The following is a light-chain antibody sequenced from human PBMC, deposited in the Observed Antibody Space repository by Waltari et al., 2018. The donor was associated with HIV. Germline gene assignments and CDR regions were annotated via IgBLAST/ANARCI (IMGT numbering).Light chain of an antibody. Sequence: QSALTQPRSVSGSPGQSVTISCTGTSSDVGGSNYVSWYQQHPAKPPKLMIYDVSKRPSGVPDRFSGSKSGNTASLTISGLQAEDEADYYCCSYAGSYGVVFGGGTKLTVL. V-gene: IGLV2-11*01. J-gene: IGLJ2*01. CDR2: DVS. CDR1: SSDVGGSNY. CDR3: CSYAGSYGVV.